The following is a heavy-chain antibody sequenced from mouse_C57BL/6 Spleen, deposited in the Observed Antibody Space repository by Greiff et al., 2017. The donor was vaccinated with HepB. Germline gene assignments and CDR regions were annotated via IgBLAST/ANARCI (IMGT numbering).Heavy chain of an antibody. J-gene: IGHJ2*01. D-gene: IGHD1-1*01. Sequence: QVQLKESGAELVKPGASVKISCKASGYAFSSYWMNWVKQRPGKGLEWIGQIYPGDGDTNYNGKFKGKATLTADESSSTAYMQLSSLTSEDSAVYFCARWGYYGSFDYWGQGTTLTVSS. CDR2: IYPGDGDT. V-gene: IGHV1-80*01. CDR1: GYAFSSYW. CDR3: ARWGYYGSFDY.